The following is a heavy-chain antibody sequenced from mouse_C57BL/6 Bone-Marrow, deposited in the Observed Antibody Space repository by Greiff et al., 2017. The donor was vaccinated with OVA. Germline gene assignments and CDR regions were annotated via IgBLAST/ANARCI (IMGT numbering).Heavy chain of an antibody. CDR3: ARGDSFAY. CDR1: GFTFSDYG. V-gene: IGHV5-15*01. CDR2: ISNLAYSI. J-gene: IGHJ3*01. Sequence: EVNLVESGGGLVQPGGSLKLSCAASGFTFSDYGMAWVRQAPRKGPEWVAFISNLAYSIYYADTVTGRFTISRENAKNTLYLEMSSLRSEDTAMYYCARGDSFAYWGQGTLVTVSA.